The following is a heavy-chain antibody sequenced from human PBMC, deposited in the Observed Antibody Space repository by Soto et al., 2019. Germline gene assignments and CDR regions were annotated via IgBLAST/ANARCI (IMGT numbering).Heavy chain of an antibody. V-gene: IGHV1-69*05. CDR3: ASGIQLWLRRINNGYSG. CDR1: GGTFSTYA. Sequence: QVQLVQSGAEVKKPESSVKVSCKAPGGTFSTYAISWVRQAPGQGLEWMGGIIPMFGTANYAQRFQDRVTXTPXESTNTVYMELSSLRSEDPAVYFCASGIQLWLRRINNGYSGWGQGTLVTVSS. CDR2: IIPMFGTA. D-gene: IGHD5-18*01. J-gene: IGHJ4*02.